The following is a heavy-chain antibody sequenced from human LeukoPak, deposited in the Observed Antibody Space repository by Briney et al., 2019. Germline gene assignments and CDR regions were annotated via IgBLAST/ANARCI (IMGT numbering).Heavy chain of an antibody. Sequence: GESLKISCKASGYSFTNYWIGWVRQMPGKGLEWMGIIYPGDSDTRYSPSFQGQVTISADKSISTAYLQWSSLKASDTAMYYCARTSYCSGGRCYYPDYRGQGTPVTVSS. J-gene: IGHJ4*02. CDR3: ARTSYCSGGRCYYPDY. CDR2: IYPGDSDT. V-gene: IGHV5-51*01. CDR1: GYSFTNYW. D-gene: IGHD2-15*01.